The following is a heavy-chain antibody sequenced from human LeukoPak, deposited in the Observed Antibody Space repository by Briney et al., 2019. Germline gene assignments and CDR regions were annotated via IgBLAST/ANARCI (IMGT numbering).Heavy chain of an antibody. CDR2: INHSGST. CDR3: ALTVIVVVVAAPSSAFDI. J-gene: IGHJ3*02. Sequence: PSETLSLTCAVYGGSFSGYYWSWIRQPPGKGLEWIGEINHSGSTNYNPSLKSRVTISVDTSKNQFSLKLSSVTAADTAVYYCALTVIVVVVAAPSSAFDIWGQGTMVTVSS. V-gene: IGHV4-34*01. CDR1: GGSFSGYY. D-gene: IGHD2-15*01.